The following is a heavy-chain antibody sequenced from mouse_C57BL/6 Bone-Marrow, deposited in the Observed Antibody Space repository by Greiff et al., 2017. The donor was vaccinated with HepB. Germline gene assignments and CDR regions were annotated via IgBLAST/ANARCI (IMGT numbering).Heavy chain of an antibody. Sequence: VQLQESGAELVRPGTSVKMSCKASGYTFTNYWIGWAKQRPGHGLEWIGDIYPGGGYTNYNEKFKGKATLTADKSSSTAYMQFSSLTSEDSAIYYCARWAIYYYGSSSYAMDYWGQGTSVTVSS. CDR2: IYPGGGYT. CDR1: GYTFTNYW. D-gene: IGHD1-1*01. CDR3: ARWAIYYYGSSSYAMDY. J-gene: IGHJ4*01. V-gene: IGHV1-63*01.